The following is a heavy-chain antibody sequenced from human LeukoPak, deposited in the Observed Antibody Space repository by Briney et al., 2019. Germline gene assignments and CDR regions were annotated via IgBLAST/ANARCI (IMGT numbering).Heavy chain of an antibody. CDR3: ARNSGYGIHYYYYGMDV. J-gene: IGHJ6*02. CDR2: INHSGST. D-gene: IGHD5-12*01. Sequence: SETLSLTCAVYGGSFSGYYWSWIRQPPGKGLEWIGEINHSGSTNYNPSLKSRVTISVDTSKNQFSLKLSSVTAPDTAVYYCARNSGYGIHYYYYGMDVWGQGTTVTVSS. V-gene: IGHV4-34*01. CDR1: GGSFSGYY.